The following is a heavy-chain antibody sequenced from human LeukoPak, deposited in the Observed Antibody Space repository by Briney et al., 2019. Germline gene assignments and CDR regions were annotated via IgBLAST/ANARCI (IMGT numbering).Heavy chain of an antibody. Sequence: GGSLRLSCAASGFTVSSNYMSWVRQAPGKGLEWVSSISSSSSYIYYADSVKGRFTISRDNAKNSLYLQMNSLRAEDTAVYYCARDGIFDYGDAFDIWGQGTMVTVSS. V-gene: IGHV3-21*01. D-gene: IGHD4-17*01. CDR2: ISSSSSYI. CDR3: ARDGIFDYGDAFDI. J-gene: IGHJ3*02. CDR1: GFTVSSNY.